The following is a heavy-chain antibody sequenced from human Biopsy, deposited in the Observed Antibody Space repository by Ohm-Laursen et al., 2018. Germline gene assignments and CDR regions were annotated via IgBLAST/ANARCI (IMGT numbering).Heavy chain of an antibody. Sequence: GTLSLTWDVSGYFIISGYYWGWIRQSPGKGLEWIGSVYHSGDTYSNPSLNSRVTISADRFKNQVSLKLSSVTAADTAVYYCARAIYCTTSTCYQRGMDVWGQGTTVTVAS. J-gene: IGHJ6*02. CDR3: ARAIYCTTSTCYQRGMDV. CDR1: GYFIISGYY. D-gene: IGHD2/OR15-2a*01. CDR2: VYHSGDT. V-gene: IGHV4-38-2*01.